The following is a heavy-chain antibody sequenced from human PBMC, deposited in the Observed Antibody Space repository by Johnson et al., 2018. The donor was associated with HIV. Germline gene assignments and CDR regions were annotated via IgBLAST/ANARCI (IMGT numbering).Heavy chain of an antibody. J-gene: IGHJ3*02. CDR1: GFTLSAYG. Sequence: VQLVESGGGVVQPGRSLRLSCAASGFTLSAYGMHWVRQAPGKGLEWLAVISYDGSNKYYADSVKGRFTISRDNSKNTLYLQMNSLRAEDTAVYYCARDLVGATNVAAFDIWGQGTMVTVSS. D-gene: IGHD1-26*01. CDR2: ISYDGSNK. V-gene: IGHV3-30*03. CDR3: ARDLVGATNVAAFDI.